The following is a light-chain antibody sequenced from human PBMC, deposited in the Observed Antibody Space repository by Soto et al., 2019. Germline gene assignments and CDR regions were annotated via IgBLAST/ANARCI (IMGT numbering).Light chain of an antibody. J-gene: IGLJ1*01. Sequence: QSALTQPASVSGSPGQSITISCTGTSSDVGSYNLVSWYQQHPGKAPKLMIYEGNKRPSGVFNRFSGSKSANTASLTISGLQTEDEADYYCCSYAGTNTFVFGTGTQLTVL. CDR3: CSYAGTNTFV. V-gene: IGLV2-23*01. CDR1: SSDVGSYNL. CDR2: EGN.